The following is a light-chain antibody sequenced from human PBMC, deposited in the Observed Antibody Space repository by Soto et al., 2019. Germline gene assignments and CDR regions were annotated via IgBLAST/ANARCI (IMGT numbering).Light chain of an antibody. CDR1: NSDVGGYDY. CDR2: DVT. V-gene: IGLV2-14*03. Sequence: QSALTQPASVSGSPGQSITISCTGTNSDVGGYDYVSWYQHHPGKAPKLIIYDVTNRPSGVSNRFSGSKSGNTASLTISGRQADDEADYYCTSYTSSNTSVFGGGTKLTVL. J-gene: IGLJ2*01. CDR3: TSYTSSNTSV.